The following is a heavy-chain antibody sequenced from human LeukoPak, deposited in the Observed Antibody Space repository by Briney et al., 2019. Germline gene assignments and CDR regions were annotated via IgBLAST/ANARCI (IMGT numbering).Heavy chain of an antibody. Sequence: ASVKVSCKASGYTFTGYYMHWVRQAPGQGLEWMGRINPNSGGTNYAQKFQGSVTMTRDTSISTAYMELSRLRSDDTAVYYCARDRYYDSSGYYEYYYYYYMDVWGKGTTVTVSS. D-gene: IGHD3-22*01. CDR2: INPNSGGT. CDR1: GYTFTGYY. CDR3: ARDRYYDSSGYYEYYYYYYMDV. J-gene: IGHJ6*03. V-gene: IGHV1-2*06.